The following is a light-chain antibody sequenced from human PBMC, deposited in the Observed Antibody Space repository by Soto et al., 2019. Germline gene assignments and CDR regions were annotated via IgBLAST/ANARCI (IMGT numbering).Light chain of an antibody. V-gene: IGLV2-23*01. Sequence: QSALTQPASVSGSPGQSITISCTRSSTDFENYNLVSWYQHCPDKAPKLIIYEGTKRPSEISDRFSGSKSGDTASLTISGLQAADEADYYCCSYAGSNSWVFGGGTQLTVL. CDR2: EGT. CDR1: STDFENYNL. CDR3: CSYAGSNSWV. J-gene: IGLJ3*02.